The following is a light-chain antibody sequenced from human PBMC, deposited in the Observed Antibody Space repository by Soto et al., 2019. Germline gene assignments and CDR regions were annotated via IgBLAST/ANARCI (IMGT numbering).Light chain of an antibody. J-gene: IGKJ4*01. Sequence: IQMTQSPSTVSASVGDRVTITCRASQSINNWLAWYQQKPGKAPKLLIYDVSSLGSGVPSRFSGSGSGAEFTLTISSLQPDDFATYYCQQYNSNFGGGTRVETK. CDR1: QSINNW. V-gene: IGKV1-5*01. CDR3: QQYNSN. CDR2: DVS.